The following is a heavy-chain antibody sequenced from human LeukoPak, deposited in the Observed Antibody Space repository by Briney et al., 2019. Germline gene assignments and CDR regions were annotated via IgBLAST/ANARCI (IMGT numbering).Heavy chain of an antibody. V-gene: IGHV3-21*01. Sequence: GGSLRLSCAASGFTFSSFSMNWVRQAPGKGLEWVSYISGGSSFTYYVDSVKGRFTISRDNAKNSLYLQMNSLRAEDTAVYYCARVSGSYRSVRQNYYFDYWGQGTLVTVSS. D-gene: IGHD1-26*01. J-gene: IGHJ4*02. CDR1: GFTFSSFS. CDR3: ARVSGSYRSVRQNYYFDY. CDR2: ISGGSSFT.